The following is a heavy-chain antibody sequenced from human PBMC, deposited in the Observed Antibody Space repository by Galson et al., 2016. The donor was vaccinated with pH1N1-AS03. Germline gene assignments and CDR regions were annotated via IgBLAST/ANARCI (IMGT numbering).Heavy chain of an antibody. CDR1: GFSFNTFA. D-gene: IGHD3-16*01. CDR3: ARRSPWESYYFDY. Sequence: SLRHSCAASGFSFNTFAVSWVRQAQGKGLEWVSSISASGGDTYYADSVKGRFTISRDNSRHTLYLQMNSLRAEDAAIYYCARRSPWESYYFDYWGQGTLVTVSS. CDR2: ISASGGDT. J-gene: IGHJ4*02. V-gene: IGHV3-23*01.